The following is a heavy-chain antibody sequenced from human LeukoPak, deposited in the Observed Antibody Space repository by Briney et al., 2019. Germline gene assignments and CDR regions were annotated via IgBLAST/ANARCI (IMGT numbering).Heavy chain of an antibody. Sequence: SGGSLRLSCAASGFTFSTYSMNWVRQAPGKGLEWVSYISSSSTIYYADSVKGRFTISRDNAKNSLYLLMNSLRAEDTAVYYCARGSTYYDSSGQVPFDYWGQGTLVTVSS. J-gene: IGHJ4*02. CDR1: GFTFSTYS. CDR3: ARGSTYYDSSGQVPFDY. D-gene: IGHD3-22*01. V-gene: IGHV3-48*01. CDR2: ISSSSTI.